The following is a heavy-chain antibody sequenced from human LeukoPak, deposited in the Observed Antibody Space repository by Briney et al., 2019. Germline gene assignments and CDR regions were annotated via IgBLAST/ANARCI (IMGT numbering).Heavy chain of an antibody. CDR3: ARRRGYSYGNWFDP. CDR1: GGSISSGDYF. CDR2: IYYSRST. D-gene: IGHD5-18*01. V-gene: IGHV4-30-4*01. Sequence: PSQTLSLTCTVSGGSISSGDYFWSWIRQPPGKGLHWIWYIYYSRSTYYNPSLKIRVTISVDTSKNQFSLKLSSVTAADTAVYYCARRRGYSYGNWFDPWGQGTLVTVSS. J-gene: IGHJ5*02.